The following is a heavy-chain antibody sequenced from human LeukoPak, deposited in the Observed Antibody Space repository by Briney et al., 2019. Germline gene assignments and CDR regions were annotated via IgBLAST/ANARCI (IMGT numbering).Heavy chain of an antibody. CDR2: IYSGGST. CDR3: AGETDLEGDSSGYYDY. D-gene: IGHD3-22*01. CDR1: GFTFSSNY. Sequence: GGSLRLSCAASGFTFSSNYMSWVRQAPGKGLEWVSVIYSGGSTYYADSVKGRFTISRDNSKNTLYLQMNSLRAEDTAVYYCAGETDLEGDSSGYYDYWGQGTLVTVSS. V-gene: IGHV3-53*01. J-gene: IGHJ4*02.